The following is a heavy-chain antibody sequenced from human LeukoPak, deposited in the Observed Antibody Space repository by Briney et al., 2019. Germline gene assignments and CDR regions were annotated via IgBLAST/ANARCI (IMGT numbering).Heavy chain of an antibody. J-gene: IGHJ6*02. Sequence: ASVKVSCKASGYTFTAYSMHWVRQAPGQGLEWMGWINPNSGGTNYAQKFQGRVTMTRDTSITTAYMELSSLRSEDTAVYYCAREYYYDSSGYSLLYYYYGMDVWGQGTTVTVSS. CDR2: INPNSGGT. CDR3: AREYYYDSSGYSLLYYYYGMDV. V-gene: IGHV1-2*02. CDR1: GYTFTAYS. D-gene: IGHD3-22*01.